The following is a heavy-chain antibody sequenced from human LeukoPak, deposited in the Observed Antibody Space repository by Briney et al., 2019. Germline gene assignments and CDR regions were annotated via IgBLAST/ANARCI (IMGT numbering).Heavy chain of an antibody. Sequence: SETLSLTCTVSGASISSSTYHWGWIRQPPGKGLEWIGSIYYSGNTYYNPSLKSRVTISADTSKNQFSLKLSSVTAADTAVYYCARPGYCSADSCYFDYWGQGTLVTVSS. CDR2: IYYSGNT. J-gene: IGHJ4*02. V-gene: IGHV4-39*01. D-gene: IGHD2-15*01. CDR1: GASISSSTYH. CDR3: ARPGYCSADSCYFDY.